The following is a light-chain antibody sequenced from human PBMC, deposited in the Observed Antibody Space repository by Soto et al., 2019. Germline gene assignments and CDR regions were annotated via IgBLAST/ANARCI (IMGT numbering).Light chain of an antibody. CDR3: HQYGSSPYT. Sequence: EVVLTQSPGPLSLSPGERATLSCRANQSVSRNYLAWPRQKPGQAPRLLIYDVSRRSTGIPDRFSGSGSGTDFSLTISRLEPEDFAVYYCHQYGSSPYTFGQGPRLQI. J-gene: IGKJ2*01. CDR2: DVS. CDR1: QSVSRNY. V-gene: IGKV3-20*01.